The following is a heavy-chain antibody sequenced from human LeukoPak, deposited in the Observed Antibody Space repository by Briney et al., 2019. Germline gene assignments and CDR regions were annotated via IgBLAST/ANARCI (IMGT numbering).Heavy chain of an antibody. CDR2: ISYDGNNK. V-gene: IGHV3-30-3*01. CDR1: GFTFSTFA. Sequence: GGSLRLSCAASGFTFSTFAIHWIRQAPGKGLEWVAVISYDGNNKYYADSVKGRFTISRDNSKNTLYLQMNSLRAEDTAVYYCAREYGPRLWFGEDDAFDIWGQGTMVTVSS. J-gene: IGHJ3*02. CDR3: AREYGPRLWFGEDDAFDI. D-gene: IGHD3-10*01.